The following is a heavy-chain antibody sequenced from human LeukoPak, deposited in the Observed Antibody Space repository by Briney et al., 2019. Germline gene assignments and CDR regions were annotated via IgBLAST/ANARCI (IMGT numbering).Heavy chain of an antibody. CDR1: VYTLTELS. V-gene: IGHV1-24*01. CDR2: FDPEDGET. CDR3: ATSIAVAGLGNAFDI. D-gene: IGHD6-19*01. Sequence: GASVKVSCKVSVYTLTELSMHWVRQAPGKGLEWMGGFDPEDGETIYAQKFQGRVTMTEDTSTDTAYMELSSLRSEDTAVYYCATSIAVAGLGNAFDIWGQGTMVTVSS. J-gene: IGHJ3*02.